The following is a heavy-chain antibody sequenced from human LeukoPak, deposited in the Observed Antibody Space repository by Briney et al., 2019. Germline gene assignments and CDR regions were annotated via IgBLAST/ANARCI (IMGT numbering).Heavy chain of an antibody. J-gene: IGHJ3*02. CDR2: IYQSGST. D-gene: IGHD3-3*01. CDR3: ARHGGKNYDFWSGYYPGDAFDI. Sequence: SETLSLTCAVSGYSISSGYYWGWIRQPPGKGLEWIGSIYQSGSTYYNPFLKSRVTKSLDMSKNQFSLRLTSVTAADTAVYYCARHGGKNYDFWSGYYPGDAFDIWGQGTMVTVSS. V-gene: IGHV4-38-2*01. CDR1: GYSISSGYY.